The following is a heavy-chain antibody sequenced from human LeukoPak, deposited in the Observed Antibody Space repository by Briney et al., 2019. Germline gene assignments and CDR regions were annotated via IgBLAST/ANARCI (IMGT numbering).Heavy chain of an antibody. CDR3: ARGAEYCGGDCYRL. D-gene: IGHD2-21*02. Sequence: SETLSLTCTVSGGSISSYYWSWIRQPPGKGLEWIGYIYTSGSTNYNPSLKSRVTISVDTSKNQFSLKLSSVTAADTAVYYCARGAEYCGGDCYRLWGQGTLVTVSS. CDR1: GGSISSYY. CDR2: IYTSGST. V-gene: IGHV4-4*09. J-gene: IGHJ4*02.